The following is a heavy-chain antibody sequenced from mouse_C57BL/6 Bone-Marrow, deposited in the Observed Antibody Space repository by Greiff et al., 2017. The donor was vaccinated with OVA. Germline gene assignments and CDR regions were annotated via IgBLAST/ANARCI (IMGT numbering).Heavy chain of an antibody. V-gene: IGHV1-74*01. CDR1: GYTFTSYW. J-gene: IGHJ4*01. CDR3: ATYYGSSLYYYAMDY. Sequence: QVQLKQPGAELVKPGASVKVSCKASGYTFTSYWMHWVKQRPGQGLEWIGRIHPSDSDTNYNQKFKGKATLTVDKSSSTAYMQLSSLTSDDSAVYYCATYYGSSLYYYAMDYWGQGTSVTVSS. D-gene: IGHD1-1*01. CDR2: IHPSDSDT.